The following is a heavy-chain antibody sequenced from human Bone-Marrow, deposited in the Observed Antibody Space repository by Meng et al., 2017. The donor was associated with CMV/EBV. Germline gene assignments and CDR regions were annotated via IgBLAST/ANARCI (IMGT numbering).Heavy chain of an antibody. J-gene: IGHJ6*02. CDR2: IIPILGIA. CDR1: GGTFSSYT. CDR3: ARDGSSSYYGMDV. Sequence: SVKVSCKASGGTFSSYTISWVRQAPGQGLEWMGRIIPILGIANYAQKFQGRVTITADKSTSTAYMELSSLRSEDTAVYYCARDGSSSYYGMDVWGQGTTVTVFS. D-gene: IGHD6-6*01. V-gene: IGHV1-69*04.